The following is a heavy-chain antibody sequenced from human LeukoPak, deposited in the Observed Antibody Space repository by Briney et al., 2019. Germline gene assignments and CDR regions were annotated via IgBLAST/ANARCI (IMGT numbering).Heavy chain of an antibody. CDR3: AREGVADAFDI. CDR2: FDPEDGET. Sequence: GASVKVSCKVSGYTLTELSMHWVRQAPGKGLEWMGGFDPEDGETIYAQKFQGRVTITRNTSISTAYMELSSLRSEDTAVYYCAREGVADAFDIWGQGTMVTVSS. CDR1: GYTLTELS. J-gene: IGHJ3*02. V-gene: IGHV1-24*01. D-gene: IGHD2-15*01.